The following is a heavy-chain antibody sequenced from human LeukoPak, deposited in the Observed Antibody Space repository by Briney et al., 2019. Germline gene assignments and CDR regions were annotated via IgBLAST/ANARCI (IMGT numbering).Heavy chain of an antibody. CDR3: AREGEQWLDVDY. Sequence: ASVKVSCKASGYTFTGYYMHWVRQAPGQGLEWMGWINPNSGGTNYARKFQGRVTMTRDTSISTAYMELSRLRSDDTAVYYCAREGEQWLDVDYWGQGTLVTVSS. D-gene: IGHD6-19*01. CDR2: INPNSGGT. J-gene: IGHJ4*02. CDR1: GYTFTGYY. V-gene: IGHV1-2*02.